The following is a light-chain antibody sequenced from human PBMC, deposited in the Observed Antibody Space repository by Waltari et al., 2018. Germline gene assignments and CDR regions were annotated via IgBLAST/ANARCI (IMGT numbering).Light chain of an antibody. CDR1: QSVTTN. CDR2: GAS. CDR3: HQYNDGPPFN. J-gene: IGKJ2*01. Sequence: EIVMMQSPASLSVSPGERAIFSCRASQSVTTNVAWYQQKPGQPPRLLIYGASTRATDIPARFSGSGSGTEFTLTITSPQSEDFGVYYCHQYNDGPPFNFGQGTKLEIK. V-gene: IGKV3-15*01.